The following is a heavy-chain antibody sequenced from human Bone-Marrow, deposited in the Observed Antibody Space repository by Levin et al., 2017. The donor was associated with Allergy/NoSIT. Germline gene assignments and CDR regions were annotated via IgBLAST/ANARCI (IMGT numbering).Heavy chain of an antibody. CDR3: ANELMDY. D-gene: IGHD3-10*01. V-gene: IGHV3-7*01. J-gene: IGHJ4*02. CDR1: GFKFSDFW. Sequence: GGSLRLSCAASGFKFSDFWMTWIRQAPGKGLEWVANIKEDGSQMFYVDSVKGRFTISRDNARNSLYLQMDSLRVEDTAVYYCANELMDYWGQGALVTVSS. CDR2: IKEDGSQM.